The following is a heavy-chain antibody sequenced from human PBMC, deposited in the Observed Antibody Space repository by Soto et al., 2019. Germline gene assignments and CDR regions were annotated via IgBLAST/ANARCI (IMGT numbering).Heavy chain of an antibody. CDR3: ARVPYESSAYTYWYVDL. J-gene: IGHJ2*01. CDR1: GFTFSSYA. CDR2: FSASVGST. D-gene: IGHD3-22*01. Sequence: EVQLLESGGGLVQPGGSQRLSCAASGFTFSSYAMSWVRQAPGKGLEWVSAFSASVGSTFYADSVKGRFTISRDNSKNTLYLQMNSLRAEDTAVYYCARVPYESSAYTYWYVDLWGRGTLVTVSS. V-gene: IGHV3-23*01.